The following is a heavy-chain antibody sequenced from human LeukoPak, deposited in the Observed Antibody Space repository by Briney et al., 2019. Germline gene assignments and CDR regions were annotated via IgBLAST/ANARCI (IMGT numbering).Heavy chain of an antibody. V-gene: IGHV4-28*01. Sequence: PSETLSLTCAVSGYSISSSNWWGWIRQPPGKGLEWIGYIYYSGSTDYNPSLKSRVTMSVDTSKNQFSLKLSSVTAVDTAVYYCATRTGGSLTDYWGQGTLVTVSS. CDR3: ATRTGGSLTDY. D-gene: IGHD3/OR15-3a*01. CDR1: GYSISSSNW. CDR2: IYYSGST. J-gene: IGHJ4*02.